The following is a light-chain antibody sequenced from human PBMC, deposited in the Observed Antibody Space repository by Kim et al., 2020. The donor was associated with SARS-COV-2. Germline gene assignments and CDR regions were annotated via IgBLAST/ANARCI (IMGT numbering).Light chain of an antibody. CDR2: SVS. J-gene: IGKJ2*01. CDR3: QKYGIAPPYP. CDR1: PGVGRDV. Sequence: ERAGRSSRTGPGVGRDVLASYQQRPGQAPRLLIYSVSNRATGVPDRFSGSGSGTDLTLTISRLEPEDFAVYYCQKYGIAPPYPFGQGTKLKI. V-gene: IGKV3-20*01.